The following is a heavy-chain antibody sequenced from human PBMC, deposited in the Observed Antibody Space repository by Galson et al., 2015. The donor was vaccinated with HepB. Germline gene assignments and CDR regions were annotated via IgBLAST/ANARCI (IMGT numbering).Heavy chain of an antibody. D-gene: IGHD6-19*01. Sequence: SVKVSCKASGGTFSSYGIGWVRQAPGQGLEWMGGIIPILGTANYAQKFQGRVTITADKPTSTAYMELSSLRSEDTAVYYCARDRRVAVAGNRYFDLWGRGTLVTVSS. CDR2: IIPILGTA. J-gene: IGHJ2*01. V-gene: IGHV1-69*10. CDR3: ARDRRVAVAGNRYFDL. CDR1: GGTFSSYG.